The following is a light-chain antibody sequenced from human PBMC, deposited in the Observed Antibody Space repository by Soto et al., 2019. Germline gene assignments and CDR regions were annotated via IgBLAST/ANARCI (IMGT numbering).Light chain of an antibody. J-gene: IGLJ2*01. CDR2: ADN. Sequence: QSVLTQTPSVSGAPGQKITMSCTGSSSNIWAGYDVHWYQQIPGAAPRLLIYADNNRPSGVPDRFSASKSGTSASLAITGLQGEDEANYYCQSYDTSLSGVIFGAGTKLTVL. CDR1: SSNIWAGYD. CDR3: QSYDTSLSGVI. V-gene: IGLV1-40*01.